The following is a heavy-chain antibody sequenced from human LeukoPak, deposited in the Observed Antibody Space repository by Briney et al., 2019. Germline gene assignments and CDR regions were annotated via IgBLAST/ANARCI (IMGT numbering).Heavy chain of an antibody. J-gene: IGHJ4*02. CDR2: IYGNGGDI. Sequence: QPGGSLRLSCAASGFTFRSYSMNWVRQAPGKGLEWVSTIYGNGGDIKYVDSVKGRFTISRDNSKNTLYLQMNSLRAEDTAVYYCATPLEWLLSLDYWGQGTLVTVSS. CDR3: ATPLEWLLSLDY. D-gene: IGHD3-3*01. CDR1: GFTFRSYS. V-gene: IGHV3-23*01.